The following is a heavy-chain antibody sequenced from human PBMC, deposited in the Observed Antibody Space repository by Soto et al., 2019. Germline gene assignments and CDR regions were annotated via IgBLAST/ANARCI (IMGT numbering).Heavy chain of an antibody. CDR1: VFTFSNYG. V-gene: IGHV3-30*18. J-gene: IGHJ6*02. D-gene: IGHD6-6*01. CDR2: ISYDGNSK. CDR3: AKDRAARWANGMDV. Sequence: WWSLRLSCSASVFTFSNYGIHWFRQAPGKGLEWVAIISYDGNSKYYAESVKGRFTMSRDSSKNTVYLEMNSLRVDDTGVYYCAKDRAARWANGMDVWGPGTTVTVSS.